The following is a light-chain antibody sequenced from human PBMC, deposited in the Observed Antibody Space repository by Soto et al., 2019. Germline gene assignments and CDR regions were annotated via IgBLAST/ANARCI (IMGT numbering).Light chain of an antibody. J-gene: IGKJ2*01. Sequence: EIVLTQSPGTLSLSPGERATLSCRASQSVSSAYLARYQQIPGQAPRLLIYGASSRATGIPDRFSGSGSGTDCTLTLSGLEPEDFAVYYCQQSGSSFYTFGQGTKMEIK. CDR3: QQSGSSFYT. CDR2: GAS. V-gene: IGKV3-20*01. CDR1: QSVSSAY.